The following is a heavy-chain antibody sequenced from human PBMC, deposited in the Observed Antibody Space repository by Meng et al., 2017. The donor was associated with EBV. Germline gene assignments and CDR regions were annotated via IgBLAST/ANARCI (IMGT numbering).Heavy chain of an antibody. CDR1: GYNVTSYG. J-gene: IGHJ4*02. CDR3: ARGLDYFDY. CDR2: ISAYNGNT. Sequence: RVQCRARVRQPWAPLKVSCQASGYNVTSYGISRVRQAAGEGLEWMGWISAYNGNTNYAQKLQGRVTMTTDTSTSTAYMELRSLRSDDTAVYYCARGLDYFDYWGQGTLVTVSS. V-gene: IGHV1-18*01.